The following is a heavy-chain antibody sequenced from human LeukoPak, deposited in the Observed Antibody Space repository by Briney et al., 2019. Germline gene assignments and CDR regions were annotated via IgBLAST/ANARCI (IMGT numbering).Heavy chain of an antibody. D-gene: IGHD5-24*01. CDR3: ARDRDNDGYKNSPFDY. CDR1: GFTFAGYA. Sequence: PGGSLRLSCVASGFTFAGYAMSWVRQAPGKGLEWVSTISGSGGSTHYADSVKGRFTISRDNSKNTLYLQMNSLRAEDTAVYYCARDRDNDGYKNSPFDYWGQGTLVTVSS. J-gene: IGHJ4*02. CDR2: ISGSGGST. V-gene: IGHV3-23*01.